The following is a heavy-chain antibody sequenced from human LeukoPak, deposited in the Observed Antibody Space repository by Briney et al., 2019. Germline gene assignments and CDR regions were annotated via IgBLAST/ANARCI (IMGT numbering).Heavy chain of an antibody. V-gene: IGHV1-69*13. CDR1: GGTFSSYA. CDR2: IIPIFGTA. Sequence: SVKASCKASGGTFSSYAISWVRQAPGQGLEWMGGIIPIFGTANYAQKFQGRVTITADESTSTAYMELSSLRSEDTAVYYCARGNVGYCSGGSCYADKLGDYWGQGTLVTVSS. CDR3: ARGNVGYCSGGSCYADKLGDY. J-gene: IGHJ4*02. D-gene: IGHD2-15*01.